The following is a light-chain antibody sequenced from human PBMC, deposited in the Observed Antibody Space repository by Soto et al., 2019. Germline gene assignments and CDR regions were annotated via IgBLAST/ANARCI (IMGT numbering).Light chain of an antibody. Sequence: QSVLTQPPSVSGAPGQRVTISCTGSSSNIGAGYDVHWYQQLPRTAPKLLIYGNSNRPSGVPDRFSASKSGTSASLAITGLRTDDGADYYCQSYDSSLGVVVFGGGPKLTVL. J-gene: IGLJ2*01. V-gene: IGLV1-40*01. CDR1: SSNIGAGYD. CDR2: GNS. CDR3: QSYDSSLGVVV.